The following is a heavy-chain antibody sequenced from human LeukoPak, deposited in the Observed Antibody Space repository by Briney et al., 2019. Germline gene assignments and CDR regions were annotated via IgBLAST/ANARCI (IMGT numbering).Heavy chain of an antibody. V-gene: IGHV1-46*01. J-gene: IGHJ4*02. CDR1: GNTFTSYY. CDR3: ARDQRSLDY. D-gene: IGHD4-17*01. Sequence: ASVKVSCKASGNTFTSYYIHWVRQAPGQGLEWMGIINPSGDSTNYAQKFQGRATLTRDTSTSTVYMELSSLRSEDTAVYYCARDQRSLDYWGQGTLVTVSS. CDR2: INPSGDST.